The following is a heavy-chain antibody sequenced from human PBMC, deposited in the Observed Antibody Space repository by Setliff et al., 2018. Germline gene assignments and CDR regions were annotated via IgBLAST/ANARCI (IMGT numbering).Heavy chain of an antibody. V-gene: IGHV2-5*02. CDR2: IYYDDDR. J-gene: IGHJ4*02. CDR3: ARGFWSRYFVLDF. D-gene: IGHD3-3*01. Sequence: SGPTLVNPTQTLTLTCTFSGFSLTTNGVGVGWIRQPPGKALEWLALIYYDDDRRYNPSVKNRLTITKDTSKNQVVLTMTNVDPVDTATYYCARGFWSRYFVLDFWGQGSLVTVS. CDR1: GFSLTTNGVG.